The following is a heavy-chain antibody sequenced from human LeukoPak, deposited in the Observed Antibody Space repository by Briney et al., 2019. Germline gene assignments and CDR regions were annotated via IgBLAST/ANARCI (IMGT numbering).Heavy chain of an antibody. J-gene: IGHJ4*02. CDR1: DFTFSTYS. V-gene: IGHV3-21*01. Sequence: PGGSLRLSCAASDFTFSTYSMNWVRQAPGKGLEWVASISSSSTYIYYADSVKGRFTISRDNAKKPLYLQMNSLRAEDTAIYYCATRAYCTSSSCESWGQGTLVTVSS. CDR3: ATRAYCTSSSCES. CDR2: ISSSSTYI. D-gene: IGHD2-15*01.